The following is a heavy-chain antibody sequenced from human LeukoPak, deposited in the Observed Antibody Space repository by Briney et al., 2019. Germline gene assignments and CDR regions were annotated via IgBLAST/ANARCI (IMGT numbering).Heavy chain of an antibody. CDR2: ISSSGSTI. CDR3: ARSSIAYYYMDV. CDR1: GFTLSDYY. D-gene: IGHD6-6*01. J-gene: IGHJ6*03. V-gene: IGHV3-11*01. Sequence: GGSLRLSCAASGFTLSDYYMSWIRQAPGKGLEWVSYISSSGSTIYYADSVKGRFTISRDNAKNSLYLQMNSLRAEDTAVYYCARSSIAYYYMDVWGKGTTVTVSS.